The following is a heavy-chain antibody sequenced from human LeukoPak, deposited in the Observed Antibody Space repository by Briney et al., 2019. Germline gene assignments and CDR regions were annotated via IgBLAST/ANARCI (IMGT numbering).Heavy chain of an antibody. CDR1: GGTVSSSYA. V-gene: IGHV1-69*06. CDR2: IVPMFGTG. D-gene: IGHD1-26*01. J-gene: IGHJ4*02. Sequence: SVKVSCKASGGTVSSSYAISWVRQAPGQGLEWMGRIVPMFGTGNYAQKFQGRLTITADTSTSIAYMVLSSLRSEDSAVFYCAREWEYWGQGTLVTVSS. CDR3: AREWEY.